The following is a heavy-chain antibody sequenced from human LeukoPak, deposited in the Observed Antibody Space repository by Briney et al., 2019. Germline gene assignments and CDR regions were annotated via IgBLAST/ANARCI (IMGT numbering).Heavy chain of an antibody. CDR3: ARDFHCSSTSCYGLGWFDP. CDR1: GFTFISYW. D-gene: IGHD2-2*01. CDR2: IKQDGSEK. V-gene: IGHV3-7*01. Sequence: PGGSLRLSCAAYGFTFISYWMGWVGQAPGKGMEWAANIKQDGSEKYYVDSVKGRFTISRDNAKNSLYLQMNSLRAEDTAVYYCARDFHCSSTSCYGLGWFDPWGQGTLVTVSS. J-gene: IGHJ5*02.